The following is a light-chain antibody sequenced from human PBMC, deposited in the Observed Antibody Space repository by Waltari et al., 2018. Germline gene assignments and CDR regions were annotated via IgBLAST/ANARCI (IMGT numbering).Light chain of an antibody. J-gene: IGLJ3*02. V-gene: IGLV2-23*02. Sequence: QSALTQPASMSGSPGQSITLSCTGTSKDGGRYNLVSLYQQHPGKAPKLLISEVSKRPSGVSDRFSGSKSGNMASLTISGLQAEDGADYYCSSYAGSSDFHVVFGGGTKLTVL. CDR1: SKDGGRYNL. CDR3: SSYAGSSDFHVV. CDR2: EVS.